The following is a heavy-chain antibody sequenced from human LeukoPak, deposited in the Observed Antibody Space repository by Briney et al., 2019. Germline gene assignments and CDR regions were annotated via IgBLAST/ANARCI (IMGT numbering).Heavy chain of an antibody. D-gene: IGHD1-20*01. J-gene: IGHJ5*02. CDR1: GFTFSSYV. CDR3: AAQGGLTGAYDP. V-gene: IGHV3-64*01. CDR2: IDPDGETS. Sequence: GGSLRLSCAASGFTFSSYVMLWVRLAPGMGLEYVSSIDPDGETSYYANSVKGRFTISRDNSNNMLYLHMGSLTSEDMAVYYCAAQGGLTGAYDPWGQGTLVTVST.